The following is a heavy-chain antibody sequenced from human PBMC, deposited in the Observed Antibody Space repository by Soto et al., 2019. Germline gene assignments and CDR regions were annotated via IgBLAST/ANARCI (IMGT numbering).Heavy chain of an antibody. Sequence: PGESLKISCRGSGYSFTSYWIGWVRQMPGKGLEWMGIIYPGDSDTRYSPSFQGQVTISADKSISTAYLQWSSLKASDTAMYFCVRHMRYCSGYTRPSYLYYGMDVWGQGTTVTVSS. CDR3: VRHMRYCSGYTRPSYLYYGMDV. CDR1: GYSFTSYW. D-gene: IGHD2-15*01. V-gene: IGHV5-51*01. CDR2: IYPGDSDT. J-gene: IGHJ6*01.